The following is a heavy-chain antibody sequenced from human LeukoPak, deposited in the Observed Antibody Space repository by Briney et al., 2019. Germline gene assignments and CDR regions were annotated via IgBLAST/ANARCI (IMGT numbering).Heavy chain of an antibody. Sequence: GASVKVSCKASGYTFTSYGISWVRQAPGQGLEWMGGIIPIFGTANYAQKFQGRVTITADESTSTAYMELSSLRSEDTAVYYCARPRLRRSDYYYYYMDVWGKGTTVTVSS. CDR2: IIPIFGTA. V-gene: IGHV1-69*13. D-gene: IGHD2-15*01. CDR3: ARPRLRRSDYYYYYMDV. J-gene: IGHJ6*03. CDR1: GYTFTSYG.